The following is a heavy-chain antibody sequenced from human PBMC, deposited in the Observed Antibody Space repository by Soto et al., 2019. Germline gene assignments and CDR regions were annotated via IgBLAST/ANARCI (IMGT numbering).Heavy chain of an antibody. CDR1: GGSISSINW. D-gene: IGHD5-12*01. CDR3: ARFSVATIN. Sequence: PSETLSLTCAVSGGSISSINWWSWVRQPPGKGLEWIGEIYHSGSTYYNPSLKSRVTISVDTSKNQFSLKLSSVTAADTAVYYCARFSVATINWGQGTLVTVSS. CDR2: IYHSGST. J-gene: IGHJ4*02. V-gene: IGHV4-4*02.